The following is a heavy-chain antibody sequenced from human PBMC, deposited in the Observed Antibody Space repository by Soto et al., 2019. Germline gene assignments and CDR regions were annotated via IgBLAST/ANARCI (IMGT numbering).Heavy chain of an antibody. CDR3: ARTPHYDYVWGSYRPFDY. V-gene: IGHV3-11*06. CDR1: GFTFSDYY. Sequence: PGGSLRLSCAASGFTFSDYYMSWIRQAPGKGLEWVSYISSSSSYTNYADSVKGRFTISRDDAKNSLYLQMNSLRAEDTAVYYCARTPHYDYVWGSYRPFDYWGQGTLVTSPQ. CDR2: ISSSSSYT. J-gene: IGHJ4*02. D-gene: IGHD3-16*02.